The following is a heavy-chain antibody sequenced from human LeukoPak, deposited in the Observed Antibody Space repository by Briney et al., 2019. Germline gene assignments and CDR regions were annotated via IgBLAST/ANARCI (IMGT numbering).Heavy chain of an antibody. D-gene: IGHD1-14*01. CDR1: GFTVSSNY. CDR3: AKDMVLTAE. CDR2: ISWNSGSI. J-gene: IGHJ4*02. Sequence: GGSLRLSCAASGFTVSSNYMSWVRQAPGKGLELVSGISWNSGSIGYADSVKGRFTISRDNAKNSLYLQMNTLRAEDTALYYCAKDMVLTAEWGQGTLVTVSS. V-gene: IGHV3-9*01.